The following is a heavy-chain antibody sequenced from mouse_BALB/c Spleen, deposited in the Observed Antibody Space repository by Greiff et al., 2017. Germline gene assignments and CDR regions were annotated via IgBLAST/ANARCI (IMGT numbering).Heavy chain of an antibody. J-gene: IGHJ4*01. CDR2: ISSGSSTI. D-gene: IGHD1-2*01. Sequence: DVKLVESGGGLVQPGGSRKLSCAASGFTFSSFGMHWVRQAPEKGLEWVAYISSGSSTIYYADTVKGRFTISRDNPKNTLFLQMTSLRSEDTAMYYCARSGLRPTMDYWGQGTSVTVSS. V-gene: IGHV5-17*02. CDR3: ARSGLRPTMDY. CDR1: GFTFSSFG.